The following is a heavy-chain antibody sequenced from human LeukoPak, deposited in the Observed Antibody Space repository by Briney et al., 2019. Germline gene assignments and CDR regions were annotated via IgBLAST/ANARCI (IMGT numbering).Heavy chain of an antibody. D-gene: IGHD2-2*01. Sequence: GGSLRLSCAASGFTFSSYAMSWVRQAPGKGLDWVSGISGSGGSTYYADSVKGRFTISRDNSKNTLYLQMNSLRAEDTAVYYCARDQAVVRYCSSTSCSDYYYGMDVWGQGTTVTVSS. J-gene: IGHJ6*02. CDR2: ISGSGGST. CDR1: GFTFSSYA. CDR3: ARDQAVVRYCSSTSCSDYYYGMDV. V-gene: IGHV3-23*01.